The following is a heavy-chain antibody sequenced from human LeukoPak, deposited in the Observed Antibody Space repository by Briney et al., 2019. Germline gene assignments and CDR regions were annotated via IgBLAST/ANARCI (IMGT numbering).Heavy chain of an antibody. Sequence: PGGSLRLSCAASGFTFSNYWMSWVRQAPGKGLEWVSYISTSGAIIYYADSVKGRFTISRDNAKNSLYLQMNSLRAEDTAVYYCARGSLSDRGDYWGQGTLVTVSS. CDR3: ARGSLSDRGDY. V-gene: IGHV3-48*01. CDR2: ISTSGAII. D-gene: IGHD3-10*01. J-gene: IGHJ4*02. CDR1: GFTFSNYW.